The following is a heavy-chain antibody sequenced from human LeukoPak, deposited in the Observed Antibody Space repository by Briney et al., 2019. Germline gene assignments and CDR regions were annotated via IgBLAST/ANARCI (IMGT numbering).Heavy chain of an antibody. Sequence: SETLSLTCAVYGGSFSGYYWSWIRQPPGKGLEWIGEINHSGSTNYNPSLKSRVTISVDTSKNQFSLKLSSVTAADTAIYYCARGPFPATNHFDYWGQGTLVTVSS. CDR3: ARGPFPATNHFDY. J-gene: IGHJ4*02. CDR1: GGSFSGYY. CDR2: INHSGST. V-gene: IGHV4-34*01. D-gene: IGHD2-15*01.